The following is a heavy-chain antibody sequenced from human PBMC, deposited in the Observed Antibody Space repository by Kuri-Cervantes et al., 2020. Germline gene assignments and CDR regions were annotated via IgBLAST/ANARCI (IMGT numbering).Heavy chain of an antibody. CDR3: ARSYGDYVNWFDP. CDR1: GYTFTGYY. Sequence: ASVKVSCKASGYTFTGYYMHWVRQAPGQGLEWMGWINPNSGGTNYAQKFQGRVTMTRDTSISTAYMELSSLRSEDTAVYHCARSYGDYVNWFDPWGQGTLVTVSS. D-gene: IGHD4-17*01. V-gene: IGHV1-2*02. CDR2: INPNSGGT. J-gene: IGHJ5*02.